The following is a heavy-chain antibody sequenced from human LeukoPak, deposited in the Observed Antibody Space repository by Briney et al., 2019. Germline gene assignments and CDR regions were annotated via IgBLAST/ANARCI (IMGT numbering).Heavy chain of an antibody. Sequence: ASVKVSCKASGYTFTGYHMHWVRQAPGQGLEWMGWINPNSGGTNYAQKFQGWVTMTRDTSISTAYMELSRLRSDDTAVYYCAREARGAALGYGMDVWGKGTTVTVSS. CDR3: AREARGAALGYGMDV. D-gene: IGHD3-10*01. CDR1: GYTFTGYH. CDR2: INPNSGGT. V-gene: IGHV1-2*04. J-gene: IGHJ6*04.